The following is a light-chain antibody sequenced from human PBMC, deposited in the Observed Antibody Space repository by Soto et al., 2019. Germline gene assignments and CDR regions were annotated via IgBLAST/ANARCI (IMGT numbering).Light chain of an antibody. CDR1: QSVSNY. Sequence: IVLTQSPATLSLSPGERATLSCRASQSVSNYLAWYQQKPGQAPRLLIYDASNRATGIPARFSGSESGTDFTLTISSLEPEDFAVYYCQQRSSWPLTFGGGAKVDIK. J-gene: IGKJ4*01. CDR2: DAS. CDR3: QQRSSWPLT. V-gene: IGKV3-11*01.